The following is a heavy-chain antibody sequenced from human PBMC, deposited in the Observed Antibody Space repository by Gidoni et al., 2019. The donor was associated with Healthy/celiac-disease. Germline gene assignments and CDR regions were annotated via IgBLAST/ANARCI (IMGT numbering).Heavy chain of an antibody. D-gene: IGHD6-19*01. J-gene: IGHJ4*02. V-gene: IGHV5-51*01. CDR3: ARERVRSGPIYFDY. CDR1: GSSFTSYW. CDR2: IYPGDSDT. Sequence: EVQLVQAGAEVERPGAHLNVACKGAGSSFTSYWIGWVRQMPGKGLEWIAIIYPGDSDTSYTPSFQGQVTISADKSISTAYLQWSSLKASDTAMYYCARERVRSGPIYFDYWGQGTLVTVSS.